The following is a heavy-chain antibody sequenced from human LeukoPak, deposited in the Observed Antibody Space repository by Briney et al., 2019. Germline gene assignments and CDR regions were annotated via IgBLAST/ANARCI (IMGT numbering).Heavy chain of an antibody. CDR1: GYTFTSYY. Sequence: ASVKVSCKASGYTFTSYYMHWVRQAPGQGLEWMGMINPSVGSTNYAQKFQGRVTMTRDTSTSTVYMELSSLRSEDTAVYYCAREVQGYYDSSGRIGYYFDYWGQGTLVTVSS. CDR3: AREVQGYYDSSGRIGYYFDY. J-gene: IGHJ4*02. V-gene: IGHV1-46*01. D-gene: IGHD3-22*01. CDR2: INPSVGST.